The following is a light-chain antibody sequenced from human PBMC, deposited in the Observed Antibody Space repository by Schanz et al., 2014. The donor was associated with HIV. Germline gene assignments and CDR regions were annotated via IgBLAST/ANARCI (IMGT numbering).Light chain of an antibody. J-gene: IGLJ3*02. V-gene: IGLV2-14*01. CDR2: DVS. CDR3: CSFAGTIWV. Sequence: QSVLTQPASVSGSPGQSITTSCTGTSSDVGGYNYVSWYQQHPGKAPKLMIYDVSDRPSGVSNRFSGSKSGNTASLTISGLQAEDEADYYCCSFAGTIWVFGGGTKLTVL. CDR1: SSDVGGYNY.